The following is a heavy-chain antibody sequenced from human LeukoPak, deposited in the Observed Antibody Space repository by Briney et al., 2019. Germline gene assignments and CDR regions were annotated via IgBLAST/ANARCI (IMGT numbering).Heavy chain of an antibody. CDR1: GFTFSSYG. Sequence: GGSLRLSCAASGFTFSSYGMHWVRQAPGKGLEWVAFIRYDGSNKYYADSVKGRFTISRDNSKNTLYLQMNSLRAEDTAVYYCARDLDYYGSGSYFSWGQGTLVTVSS. V-gene: IGHV3-30*02. CDR3: ARDLDYYGSGSYFS. J-gene: IGHJ5*02. CDR2: IRYDGSNK. D-gene: IGHD3-10*01.